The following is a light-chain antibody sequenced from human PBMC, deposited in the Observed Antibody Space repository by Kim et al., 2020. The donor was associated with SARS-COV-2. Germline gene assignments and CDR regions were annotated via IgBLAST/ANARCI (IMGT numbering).Light chain of an antibody. CDR1: QSVSSNY. Sequence: LSPGERATLSRRASQSVSSNYLAWYQQKPGQAPRLLIHGASSRATGIPDRFTGSGSGTDFTLTISSLEPEDFAVYSCQQYSSSPPTFGQGTKLEI. V-gene: IGKV3-20*01. CDR2: GAS. CDR3: QQYSSSPPT. J-gene: IGKJ2*01.